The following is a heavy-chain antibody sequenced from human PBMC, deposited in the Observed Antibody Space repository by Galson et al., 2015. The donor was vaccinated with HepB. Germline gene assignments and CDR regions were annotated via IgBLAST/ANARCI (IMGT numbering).Heavy chain of an antibody. V-gene: IGHV4-34*01. CDR2: INHSGST. D-gene: IGHD3-3*01. Sequence: ETLSLTCAVYGGSFSGYYWSWIRQPPGKGLEWIGEINHSGSTNYNPSLKSRVTISVDTSKNQFSLKLSSVTAADTAVYYCARGRRVPPRVYWFDPWGQGTLVTVSS. CDR3: ARGRRVPPRVYWFDP. J-gene: IGHJ5*02. CDR1: GGSFSGYY.